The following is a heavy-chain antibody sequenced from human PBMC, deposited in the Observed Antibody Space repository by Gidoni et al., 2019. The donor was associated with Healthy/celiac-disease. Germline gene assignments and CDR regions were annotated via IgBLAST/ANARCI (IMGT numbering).Heavy chain of an antibody. J-gene: IGHJ4*02. CDR2: ISSSSSTI. V-gene: IGHV3-48*02. Sequence: EVLLVESGGGLVQPGGSLGLPCASAGCTVSSYSMNWVRQAPGKGLEWVSYISSSSSTIYYADSVKGRFTISRDNAKNSLYLQMNSLRDEDTAVYYCANTEAVAGTLDNYWGQGTLVTVSS. D-gene: IGHD6-19*01. CDR3: ANTEAVAGTLDNY. CDR1: GCTVSSYS.